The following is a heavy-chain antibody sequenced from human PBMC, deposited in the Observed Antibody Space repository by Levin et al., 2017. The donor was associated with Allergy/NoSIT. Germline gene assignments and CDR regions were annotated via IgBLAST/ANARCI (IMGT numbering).Heavy chain of an antibody. Sequence: GGSLRLSCAASGFTFSSYGMHWVRQAPGKGLEWVAVIWYDGSNKYYADSVKGRFTISRDNSKNTLYLQMNSLRAEDTAVYYCARDKYYDIPFDYWGQGTLVTVSS. CDR1: GFTFSSYG. J-gene: IGHJ4*02. V-gene: IGHV3-33*01. D-gene: IGHD3-22*01. CDR2: IWYDGSNK. CDR3: ARDKYYDIPFDY.